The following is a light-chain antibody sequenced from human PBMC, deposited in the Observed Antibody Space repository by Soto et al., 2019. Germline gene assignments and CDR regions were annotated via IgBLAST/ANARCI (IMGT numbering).Light chain of an antibody. CDR1: QSLQHSNGYNF. V-gene: IGKV2-28*01. CDR2: GAS. Sequence: DIVMTQSPLSLPVTPGEPASISCRSSQSLQHSNGYNFLDWYQLKPGQAPRLLIYGASSRATGVPDRFSGSGSGTDFTLTISRLESEDAALYFCQQYGSSLWTLGQGTKVDIK. J-gene: IGKJ1*01. CDR3: QQYGSSLWT.